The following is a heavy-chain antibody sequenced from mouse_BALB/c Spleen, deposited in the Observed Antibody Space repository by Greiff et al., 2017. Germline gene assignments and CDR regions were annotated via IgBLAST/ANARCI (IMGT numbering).Heavy chain of an antibody. CDR3: AYYYGSSYGAY. Sequence: EVQLQQSGAELVKPGASVKLSCTASGFNIKDTYMHWVKQRPEQGLEWIGRIDPANGNTKYDPKFQGKATITADTSSNTAYLQLSSLTSEDTAVYYCAYYYGSSYGAYWGQGTLVTVSA. D-gene: IGHD1-1*01. CDR1: GFNIKDTY. CDR2: IDPANGNT. J-gene: IGHJ3*01. V-gene: IGHV14-3*02.